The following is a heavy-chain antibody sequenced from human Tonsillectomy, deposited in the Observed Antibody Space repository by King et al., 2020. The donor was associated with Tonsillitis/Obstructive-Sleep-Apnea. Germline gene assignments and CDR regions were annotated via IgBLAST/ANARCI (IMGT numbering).Heavy chain of an antibody. CDR1: GGSFSGYY. Sequence: VQLQQWGAGLLKPSETLSLTCAVYGGSFSGYYWSWIRQPPGKGLEWIGEIDHSGSTNYNPSLKSRVTISADTSKTQISLKLSSVTAADTAVYYCAREITTGAFDIWGQGTMVTVSS. V-gene: IGHV4-34*01. CDR3: AREITTGAFDI. CDR2: IDHSGST. J-gene: IGHJ3*02. D-gene: IGHD3-3*01.